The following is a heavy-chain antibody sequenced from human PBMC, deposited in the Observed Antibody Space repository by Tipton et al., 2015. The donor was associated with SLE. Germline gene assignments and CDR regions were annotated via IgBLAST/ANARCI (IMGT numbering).Heavy chain of an antibody. J-gene: IGHJ6*02. D-gene: IGHD5-12*01. Sequence: GSLRLSCAASGFSFSSFAMGWVRQTPGKGLVWVSRINTDGSATSYADSVKGRFTISRDNAWNTLYLQMDSLSAEDTAVYYCARADYYGMDFWGQGITVTVSS. CDR2: INTDGSAT. V-gene: IGHV3-74*01. CDR3: ARADYYGMDF. CDR1: GFSFSSFA.